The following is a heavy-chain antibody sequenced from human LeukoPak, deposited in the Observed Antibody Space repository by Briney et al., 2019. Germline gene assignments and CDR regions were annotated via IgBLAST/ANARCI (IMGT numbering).Heavy chain of an antibody. V-gene: IGHV3-33*01. CDR2: IWYDGSKK. CDR1: GFTFSSYG. J-gene: IGHJ4*02. CDR3: ARDRGDYSDYSDFFDA. Sequence: PGGSLRLSYATSGFTFSSYGFHWVRQAPIKGLEWVAVIWYDGSKKYYADSVKGRFTISRDDSKNTVYLQMDSLRAEDTAMYYCARDRGDYSDYSDFFDAWGQGTLVTFSS. D-gene: IGHD4-11*01.